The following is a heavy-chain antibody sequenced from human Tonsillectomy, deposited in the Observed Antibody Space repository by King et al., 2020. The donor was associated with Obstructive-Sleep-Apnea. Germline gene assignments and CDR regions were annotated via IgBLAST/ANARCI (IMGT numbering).Heavy chain of an antibody. V-gene: IGHV4-38-2*02. J-gene: IGHJ5*02. D-gene: IGHD6-19*01. Sequence: QLQESGPGLVKPSETLSLTCTVSGSSISSGYYWGWIRQPPGKGLEWIGSIFHSGSTYYNPSLKSRVTISVDTSKNQFSLKLSSVTAADTAVYYCARVGGGRSSGWLGSLNWFDPWGQGTLVTVSS. CDR2: IFHSGST. CDR1: GSSISSGYY. CDR3: ARVGGGRSSGWLGSLNWFDP.